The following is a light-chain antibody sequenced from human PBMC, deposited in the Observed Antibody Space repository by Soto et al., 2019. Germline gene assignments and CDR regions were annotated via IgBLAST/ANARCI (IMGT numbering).Light chain of an antibody. Sequence: EIVLTQSPGTLSLSPGERATLSCRASQSVSSNSLAWYQQRPGQAPRLLIYGASSRATGIPDRFSGSGSGTDFTLTISRLEPEDFALYYCQPYGSSPRTFGQGTKVEIK. CDR3: QPYGSSPRT. J-gene: IGKJ1*01. V-gene: IGKV3-20*01. CDR1: QSVSSNS. CDR2: GAS.